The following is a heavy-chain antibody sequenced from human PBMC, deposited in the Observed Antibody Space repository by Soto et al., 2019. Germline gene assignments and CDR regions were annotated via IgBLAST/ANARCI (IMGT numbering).Heavy chain of an antibody. V-gene: IGHV3-33*01. D-gene: IGHD4-17*01. CDR3: AREARYGDHYSFDY. Sequence: QVQLVESGGGVVQPGRSLRLSCAASGLTCSGYGMPGCPRAPGRGLEWVAVIWNDGSNKYYADSGRGRFTISRNNSKNTLYLQMNSLRAADTDVYYCAREARYGDHYSFDYWRQGPLVTVSS. J-gene: IGHJ4*02. CDR1: GLTCSGYG. CDR2: IWNDGSNK.